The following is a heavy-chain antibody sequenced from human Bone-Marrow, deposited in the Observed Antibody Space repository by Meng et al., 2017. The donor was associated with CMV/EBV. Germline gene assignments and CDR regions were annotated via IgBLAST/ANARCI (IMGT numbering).Heavy chain of an antibody. D-gene: IGHD3-22*01. CDR3: ARPGDSSGSMEFDP. J-gene: IGHJ5*02. Sequence: ASVKVSCKVSGYDFLNHGISWVRQTPGQGLEWMGWISAYNGNTNYAQKLQGRVTMTTDTSTSTAYMELRSLRSDDTAVYYCARPGDSSGSMEFDPWGQGTLVTVSS. V-gene: IGHV1-18*01. CDR2: ISAYNGNT. CDR1: GYDFLNHG.